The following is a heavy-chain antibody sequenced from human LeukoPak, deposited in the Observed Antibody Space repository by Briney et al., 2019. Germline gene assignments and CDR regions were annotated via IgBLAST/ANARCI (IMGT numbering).Heavy chain of an antibody. D-gene: IGHD3-10*01. CDR3: ARGQYYGSGRFDY. CDR2: IYHSGST. J-gene: IGHJ4*02. CDR1: GGSISSGNW. V-gene: IGHV4-4*02. Sequence: SETLSLTCAVSGGSISSGNWWSWVRQPPGKGLEWIGEIYHSGSTNYNPSLKSRVTISVDKSKNQFSLKLSSVTAADTAVYYCARGQYYGSGRFDYWGQGTLVTVSS.